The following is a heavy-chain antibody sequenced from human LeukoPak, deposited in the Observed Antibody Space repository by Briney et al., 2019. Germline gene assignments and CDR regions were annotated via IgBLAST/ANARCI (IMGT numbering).Heavy chain of an antibody. Sequence: SETLSLACAIYGGPFSGYYWSWIRQPPGKGLEWIGEINHSGSTNHNPSLKSRVTISVDTSKNQFSLKMSSVTAADTAVYYCARGPFFYDSSGYTPPFDYWGQGTLVTVSS. D-gene: IGHD3-22*01. CDR3: ARGPFFYDSSGYTPPFDY. CDR2: INHSGST. V-gene: IGHV4-34*01. CDR1: GGPFSGYY. J-gene: IGHJ4*02.